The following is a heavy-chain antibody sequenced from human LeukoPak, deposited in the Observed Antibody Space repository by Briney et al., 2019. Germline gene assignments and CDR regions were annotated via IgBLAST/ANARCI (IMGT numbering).Heavy chain of an antibody. CDR2: IDTNTGNP. CDR1: GYTFTTQA. V-gene: IGHV7-4-1*02. J-gene: IGHJ3*02. Sequence: ASVKVSCKASGYTFTTQAMNWVRQAPGQGLEYIGWIDTNTGNPTYAQGFTGRFVFSLDTSVTTAYLQITSLKAEDTAVYYCARDGARLDIWGQGTMVSVSS. CDR3: ARDGARLDI. D-gene: IGHD4/OR15-4a*01.